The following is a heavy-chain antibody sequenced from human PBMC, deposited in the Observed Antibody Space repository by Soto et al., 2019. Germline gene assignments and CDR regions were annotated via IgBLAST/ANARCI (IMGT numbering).Heavy chain of an antibody. J-gene: IGHJ4*02. D-gene: IGHD3-22*01. CDR3: ARGWGYDSNDYYYAY. CDR2: IIPIFGTA. V-gene: IGHV1-69*01. CDR1: GGTFSRHA. Sequence: QVQLVQSGAEVRKPGSSVKVSCKASGGTFSRHAISWVRQAPGQGLEWMGGIIPIFGTANHAQKFQGRVTIIADESTSTAYMELSSLRSEDTAMYHCARGWGYDSNDYYYAYWGQGTLVIVSS.